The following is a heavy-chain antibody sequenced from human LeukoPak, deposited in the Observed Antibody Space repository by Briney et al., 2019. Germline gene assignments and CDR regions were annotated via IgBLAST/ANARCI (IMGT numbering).Heavy chain of an antibody. CDR1: GFTFSSYW. Sequence: GGSLRLSCAASGFTFSSYWMSWVRQAPGKGLEWVANTKQDGSEKYYVDSVKGRFTISRDNAKSSLYLQMNSLRAEDTAVYYCARHSDYGDYEAEVWFDPWGQGTLVTVSS. V-gene: IGHV3-7*01. D-gene: IGHD4-17*01. CDR2: TKQDGSEK. CDR3: ARHSDYGDYEAEVWFDP. J-gene: IGHJ5*02.